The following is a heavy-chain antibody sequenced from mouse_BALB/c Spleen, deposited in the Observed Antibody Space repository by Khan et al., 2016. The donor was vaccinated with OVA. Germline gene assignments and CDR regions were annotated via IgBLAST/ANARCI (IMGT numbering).Heavy chain of an antibody. CDR1: GFTFSSFA. J-gene: IGHJ3*01. V-gene: IGHV5-9-1*01. Sequence: EVELVESGGGLVKPGGSLKLSCAASGFTFSSFAMSWVRQTPEKSLEWVATISSAGTYTFYPDSLKGRFTISRDNAKNTLYLQMNSLRSEDTALYYSANGNYGAFAYWGQGTPVTVSA. CDR3: ANGNYGAFAY. CDR2: ISSAGTYT. D-gene: IGHD1-1*02.